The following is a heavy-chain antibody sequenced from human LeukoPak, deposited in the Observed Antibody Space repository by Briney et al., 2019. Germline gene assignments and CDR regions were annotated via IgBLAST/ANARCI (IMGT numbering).Heavy chain of an antibody. CDR2: IKGDGIST. CDR3: AKDHYWSIDY. D-gene: IGHD3-3*01. CDR1: GFDFSSNW. J-gene: IGHJ4*02. V-gene: IGHV3-74*01. Sequence: PRGSLGLSCAASGFDFSSNWMHWVRHAPGQGLVWVSRIKGDGISTNYADSVKGRFTISRDIAKNTLYLQMNSLRAEDTGVYYCAKDHYWSIDYWGRGTLVTVSS.